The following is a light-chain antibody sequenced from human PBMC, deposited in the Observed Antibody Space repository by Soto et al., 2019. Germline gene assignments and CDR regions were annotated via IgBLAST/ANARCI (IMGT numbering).Light chain of an antibody. CDR3: QQYGTSPT. CDR1: QSVKTNY. V-gene: IGKV3-20*01. Sequence: EIVLTQSPGTLSLSPGERATLSCRASQSVKTNYLAWYQKKPGQAPRLLIYDASRRASGIPDRFSGSGSGTDFPLTIRRLEPEDFAVYYCQQYGTSPTFGQGTKVDIK. CDR2: DAS. J-gene: IGKJ1*01.